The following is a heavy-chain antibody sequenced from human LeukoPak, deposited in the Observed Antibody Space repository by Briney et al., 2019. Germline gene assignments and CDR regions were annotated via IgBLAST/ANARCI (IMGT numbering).Heavy chain of an antibody. CDR1: GFTFNIYA. D-gene: IGHD5-24*01. Sequence: GGSLRLSCAASGFTFNIYAMSWVRQAPGKGLEWVSGIGGGDDIHYADSVKGRFTVSRDDSKNTVYLQMNSLRAEDTALYYCARAKRDGYFHYYYMDVWGKGTTVTVSS. CDR3: ARAKRDGYFHYYYMDV. CDR2: IGGGDDI. J-gene: IGHJ6*03. V-gene: IGHV3-23*01.